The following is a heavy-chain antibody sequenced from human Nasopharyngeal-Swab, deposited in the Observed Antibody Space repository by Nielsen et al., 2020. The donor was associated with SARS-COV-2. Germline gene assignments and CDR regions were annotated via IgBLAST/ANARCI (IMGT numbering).Heavy chain of an antibody. CDR3: ARVGEYSGYDWGYYFDY. CDR1: GGSIGSYY. D-gene: IGHD5-12*01. J-gene: IGHJ4*02. V-gene: IGHV4-59*01. Sequence: GSLRLSFTASGGSIGSYYWSWIRQPPGKGLGWIGYIYYSGSTNYNPSLKSRVTISVDTSKNQFSLKLSSVTAADTAVYYCARVGEYSGYDWGYYFDYWGQGTQVTVSS. CDR2: IYYSGST.